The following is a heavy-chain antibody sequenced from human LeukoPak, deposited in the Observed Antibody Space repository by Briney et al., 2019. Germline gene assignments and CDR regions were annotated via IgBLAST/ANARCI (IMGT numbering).Heavy chain of an antibody. J-gene: IGHJ6*03. CDR1: GFTFSSYS. Sequence: GGSLRLSCAASGFTFSSYSMNWVRQAPGKGLEWGSFISSSSSYIYYADSVKGRFTISRDNAKNSLYLQMNSLRAEDTAVYYCARDPYSGAYGNTYYYMDVWGKGTTVTISS. V-gene: IGHV3-21*01. CDR3: ARDPYSGAYGNTYYYMDV. D-gene: IGHD1-26*01. CDR2: ISSSSSYI.